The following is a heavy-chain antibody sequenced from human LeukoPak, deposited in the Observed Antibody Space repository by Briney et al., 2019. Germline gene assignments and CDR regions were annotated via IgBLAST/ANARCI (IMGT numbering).Heavy chain of an antibody. CDR1: GDSFTSHY. J-gene: IGHJ3*02. Sequence: SETLSLTCTVSGDSFTSHYWTWVRQSPGRGLEWIGYVSYIGSTNYNPSLKSRVTISVDRSKNQFSLKLSSVTAADTAVYYCARDPTTVTKGLDIWGQGTMVTVSS. CDR3: ARDPTTVTKGLDI. D-gene: IGHD4-17*01. V-gene: IGHV4-59*11. CDR2: VSYIGST.